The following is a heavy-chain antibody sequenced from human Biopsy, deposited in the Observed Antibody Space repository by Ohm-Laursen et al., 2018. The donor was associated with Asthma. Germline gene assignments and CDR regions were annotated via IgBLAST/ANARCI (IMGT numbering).Heavy chain of an antibody. J-gene: IGHJ3*02. CDR1: GFAFRDFN. CDR3: VRSGTKWELYDAFDI. CDR2: INSAGSYI. Sequence: SLRLSCAATGFAFRDFNINWVRQAPGKGLQWIASINSAGSYIYYADSVKGRFTISRDNAKNSLFLQMNNLRAEDTAVYYCVRSGTKWELYDAFDIWDQGTMVTVSS. D-gene: IGHD1/OR15-1a*01. V-gene: IGHV3-21*01.